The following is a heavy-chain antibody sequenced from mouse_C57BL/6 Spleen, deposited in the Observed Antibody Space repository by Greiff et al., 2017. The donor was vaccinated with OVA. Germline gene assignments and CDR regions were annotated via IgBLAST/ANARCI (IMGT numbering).Heavy chain of an antibody. V-gene: IGHV6-3*01. Sequence: EVKVEESGGGLVQPGGSMKLSCVASGFTFSNYWMNWVRQSPEKGLEWVAQIRLKSDNYATHYAESVKGRFTISRDDSKSSVYLQMNNLRAEDTGIYYCIDSVGWFAYWGQGTLVTVSA. CDR1: GFTFSNYW. CDR3: IDSVGWFAY. CDR2: IRLKSDNYAT. D-gene: IGHD1-1*01. J-gene: IGHJ3*01.